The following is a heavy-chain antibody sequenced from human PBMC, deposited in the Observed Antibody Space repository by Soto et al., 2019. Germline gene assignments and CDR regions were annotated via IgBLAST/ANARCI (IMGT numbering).Heavy chain of an antibody. J-gene: IGHJ6*02. CDR2: IYPGDSDT. Sequence: GESLKISCKGSGYSFTSYWIGWVRQMPGKGLEWMGIIYPGDSDTRYSPSFQGQVSISADKSISTAYLQWSSLKASDTAMYYCARKIEYSSSSYSYYGMDVWGQGTTVTVSS. D-gene: IGHD6-6*01. CDR1: GYSFTSYW. V-gene: IGHV5-51*01. CDR3: ARKIEYSSSSYSYYGMDV.